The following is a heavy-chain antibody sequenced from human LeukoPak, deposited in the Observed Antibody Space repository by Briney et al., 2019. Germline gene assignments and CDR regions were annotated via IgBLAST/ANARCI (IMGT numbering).Heavy chain of an antibody. CDR1: GGSISSGDYY. J-gene: IGHJ3*02. CDR3: ARDLNSSRWPRAGRNAFDI. Sequence: SQTLSLTCTVSGGSISSGDYYWSWIRQPPGKGLEWIGHIYYSGSTYYNPSLKSRVTISVDTSKNQFSLKLSSVTAADTAVYYCARDLNSSRWPRAGRNAFDIWGQGTMVTVSS. CDR2: IYYSGST. D-gene: IGHD6-13*01. V-gene: IGHV4-30-4*01.